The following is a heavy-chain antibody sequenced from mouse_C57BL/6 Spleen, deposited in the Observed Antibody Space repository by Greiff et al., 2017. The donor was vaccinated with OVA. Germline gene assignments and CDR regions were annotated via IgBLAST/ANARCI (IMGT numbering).Heavy chain of an antibody. V-gene: IGHV1-22*01. D-gene: IGHD2-2*01. Sequence: VQLQQSGPELVKPGASVKMSCKASGYTFTDYNMHWVKQSHGKSLEWIGYINPNNGGTSYNQKFKGKATLTVNKSSSTAYMELRSLTSEDSAVYYCARIYGYDVGYAMDYWGQGTSVTVSS. J-gene: IGHJ4*01. CDR2: INPNNGGT. CDR1: GYTFTDYN. CDR3: ARIYGYDVGYAMDY.